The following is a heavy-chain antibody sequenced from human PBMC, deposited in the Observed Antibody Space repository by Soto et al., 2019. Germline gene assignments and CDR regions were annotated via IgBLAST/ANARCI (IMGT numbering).Heavy chain of an antibody. CDR3: ARHVYDSSGYYIDAFDI. CDR2: IYYSGST. V-gene: IGHV4-59*08. J-gene: IGHJ3*02. CDR1: GGSISSYY. D-gene: IGHD3-22*01. Sequence: SETLSLTCTVSGGSISSYYWSWNRQPPGKGLEWIGYIYYSGSTNYNPSLKSRVTISVDTSKNQFSLKLSSVTAADTAVYYCARHVYDSSGYYIDAFDIWGQGTMVTVSS.